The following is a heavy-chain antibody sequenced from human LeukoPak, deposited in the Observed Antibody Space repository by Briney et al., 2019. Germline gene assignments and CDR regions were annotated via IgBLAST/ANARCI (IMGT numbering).Heavy chain of an antibody. V-gene: IGHV4-39*01. J-gene: IGHJ4*02. CDR3: ASSQAKKLAIDY. CDR1: GFTFSSYW. Sequence: GSLRLSCAASGFTFSSYWMSWVRQAPGKGLEWIGSIYYSGSTYYNPSLKSRVTISVDTSKNQFSLKLSSVTAADTAVYYCASSQAKKLAIDYWGQGTLVTVSS. CDR2: IYYSGST. D-gene: IGHD1-1*01.